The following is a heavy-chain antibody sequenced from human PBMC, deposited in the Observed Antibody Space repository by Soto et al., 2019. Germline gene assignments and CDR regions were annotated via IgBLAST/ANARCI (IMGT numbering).Heavy chain of an antibody. Sequence: SVKVCCKASGVTFSSYAISWVRQAPGQGLEWMGGIIPIFGTADYAQKFQGRVTITADESTSTAYMELSSLRSGDTAVYYCASIRANTYYYGMDVWGQGTTVTVS. V-gene: IGHV1-69*13. CDR1: GVTFSSYA. J-gene: IGHJ6*02. D-gene: IGHD3-10*01. CDR2: IIPIFGTA. CDR3: ASIRANTYYYGMDV.